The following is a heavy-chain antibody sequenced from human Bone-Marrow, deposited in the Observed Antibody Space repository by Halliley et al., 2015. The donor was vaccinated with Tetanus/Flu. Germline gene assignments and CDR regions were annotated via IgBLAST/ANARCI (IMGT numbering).Heavy chain of an antibody. J-gene: IGHJ4*02. D-gene: IGHD3-22*01. Sequence: GLEWVSAISTAGDTYYPGSVKGRFTISRENAENSLYLQMNRLRAGDTAVYYCVREDSSGSFDYWGQGTLVTVSS. CDR2: ISTAGDT. CDR3: VREDSSGSFDY. V-gene: IGHV3-13*01.